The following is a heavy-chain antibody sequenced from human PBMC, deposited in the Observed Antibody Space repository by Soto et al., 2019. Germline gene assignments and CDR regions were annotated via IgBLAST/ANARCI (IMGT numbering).Heavy chain of an antibody. CDR3: AKDYYYGSGSYYLTRYAFDI. V-gene: IGHV3-23*01. Sequence: PGGSLRLSCAASGFTFSSYAMSWVRQAPGKGLEWVSAISGSGGSTYYADSVKGRFTISRDNSKNTLYLQMNSLRAEDTAVYYCAKDYYYGSGSYYLTRYAFDIWGQGTMVTVSS. D-gene: IGHD3-10*01. CDR1: GFTFSSYA. CDR2: ISGSGGST. J-gene: IGHJ3*02.